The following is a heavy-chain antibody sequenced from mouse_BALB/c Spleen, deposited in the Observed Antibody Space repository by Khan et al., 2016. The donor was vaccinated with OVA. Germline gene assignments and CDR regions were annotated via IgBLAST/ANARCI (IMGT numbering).Heavy chain of an antibody. CDR2: IWSDGST. CDR1: GFSLTNYG. Sequence: QVQLKQSGPGLVVPSQSLSITCTISGFSLTNYGVHWVRQPPGKGLEWLVVIWSDGSTTYNSALKSRLTISKDNSESQVFLKMNSLQTDDTAMYFCARQPYYHYNSMDYGGQGTSVTVSS. CDR3: ARQPYYHYNSMDY. D-gene: IGHD2-10*01. V-gene: IGHV2-6-1*01. J-gene: IGHJ4*01.